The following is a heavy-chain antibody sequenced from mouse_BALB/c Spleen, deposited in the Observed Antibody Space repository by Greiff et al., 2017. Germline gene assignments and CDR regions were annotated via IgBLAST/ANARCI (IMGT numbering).Heavy chain of an antibody. CDR3: ARSIYYDYFAY. Sequence: EVQRVESGGGLVQPGGSRKLSCAASGFTFSSFGMHWVRQAPEKGLEWVAYISSGSSTIYYADTVKGRFTISRDNPKNTLFLQMTSLRSEDTAMYYCARSIYYDYFAYWGQGTLVTVSA. CDR2: ISSGSSTI. D-gene: IGHD2-4*01. CDR1: GFTFSSFG. J-gene: IGHJ3*01. V-gene: IGHV5-17*02.